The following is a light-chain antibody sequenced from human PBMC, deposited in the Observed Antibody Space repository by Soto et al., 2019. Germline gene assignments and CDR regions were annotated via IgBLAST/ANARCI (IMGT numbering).Light chain of an antibody. V-gene: IGLV2-14*01. CDR1: SSDVGGYNY. CDR3: SSYTSSSTLDVV. CDR2: DVS. Sequence: QSALTQPASVSGSPGQSITISCTGTSSDVGGYNYVSWYQQHPGKDPKLMIYDVSNRPSGVSNRFSGSKSGNTASLTISGLQAEDEADYYCSSYTSSSTLDVVFGGGTKLTFL. J-gene: IGLJ2*01.